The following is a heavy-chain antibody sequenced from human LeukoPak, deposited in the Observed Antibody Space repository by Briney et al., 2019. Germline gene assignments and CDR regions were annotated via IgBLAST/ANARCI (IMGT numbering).Heavy chain of an antibody. CDR2: IYYSGST. V-gene: IGHV4-31*03. Sequence: PSQTLSLTCTVSGGSISSGGYYWSWIRQHPGKGLEWIGYIYYSGSTDYNPSLKSRVTISVDTSKNQFSLKLSSVTAADTAVYYCARDSGSYPNYFDYWGQGTLVTVSS. CDR1: GGSISSGGYY. D-gene: IGHD1-26*01. J-gene: IGHJ4*02. CDR3: ARDSGSYPNYFDY.